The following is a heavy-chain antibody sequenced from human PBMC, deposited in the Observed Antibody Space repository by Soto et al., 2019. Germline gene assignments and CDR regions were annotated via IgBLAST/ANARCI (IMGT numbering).Heavy chain of an antibody. Sequence: GGSLRLSCAASGFTFSSYWMSWVRQAPGKGLEWVANIKQDGSEKYYVDSVKGRFTISRDNAKNSLYLQMNSLRAEDTAVYYCASMVRRGAFDIWGQGTMVTVSS. D-gene: IGHD3-10*01. J-gene: IGHJ3*02. CDR1: GFTFSSYW. V-gene: IGHV3-7*01. CDR2: IKQDGSEK. CDR3: ASMVRRGAFDI.